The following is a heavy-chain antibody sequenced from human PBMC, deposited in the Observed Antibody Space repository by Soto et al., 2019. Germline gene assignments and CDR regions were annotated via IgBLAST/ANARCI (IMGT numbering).Heavy chain of an antibody. V-gene: IGHV3-30*18. J-gene: IGHJ6*02. Sequence: QVPLVESGGGVVQPGRSLRLSCAASGFTFSSYGMHWVRQAPGKGLEWVAVRYDGSNKYYADSVKGRFTISRDNSKNTVYLQMNSLRAEDTAVYYCAKEVWSGPMDVWGQGTTVTVSS. D-gene: IGHD3-3*01. CDR3: AKEVWSGPMDV. CDR2: RYDGSNK. CDR1: GFTFSSYG.